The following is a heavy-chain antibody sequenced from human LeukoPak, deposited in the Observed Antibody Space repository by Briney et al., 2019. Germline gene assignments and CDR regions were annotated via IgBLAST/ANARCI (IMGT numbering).Heavy chain of an antibody. CDR3: ARRLSSGWYPPPFDY. Sequence: SETLSLTCTVSGGSISSYYWGWIRQPPGKGLEWIGSIYYSGSTYYNPSLKSRVTISVDTSKNQFSLKLSSVTAADTAVYYCARRLSSGWYPPPFDYWGQGTLVTVSS. V-gene: IGHV4-39*01. D-gene: IGHD6-19*01. CDR1: GGSISSYY. CDR2: IYYSGST. J-gene: IGHJ4*02.